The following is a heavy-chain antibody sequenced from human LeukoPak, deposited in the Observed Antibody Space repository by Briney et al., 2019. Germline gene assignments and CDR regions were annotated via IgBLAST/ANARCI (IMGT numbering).Heavy chain of an antibody. D-gene: IGHD3-3*01. Sequence: GGSLRLSCAASGFTFSNYWLSWVRQAPGKGLEWVANIKQDGSETYYVDSVKGRFIVSRDNAKNSPYLHMSSLRADDTAVYYCARVSAIWSGYYRDYWGQGTLVTVSS. CDR1: GFTFSNYW. J-gene: IGHJ4*02. CDR3: ARVSAIWSGYYRDY. V-gene: IGHV3-7*04. CDR2: IKQDGSET.